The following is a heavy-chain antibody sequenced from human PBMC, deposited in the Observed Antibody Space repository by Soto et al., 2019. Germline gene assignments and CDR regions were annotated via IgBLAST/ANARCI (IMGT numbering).Heavy chain of an antibody. D-gene: IGHD6-13*01. J-gene: IGHJ6*02. CDR2: ISTKTHNYAT. Sequence: PGGSLRLSCAASGFTFSGSPMYWVRQASGQGLEWLGRISTKTHNYATTYAASVKGRFTISRDDSKNTAYLQMNSLKTEDTAVYYCTSVKAGVWGQGTTVTVSS. CDR3: TSVKAGV. CDR1: GFTFSGSP. V-gene: IGHV3-73*01.